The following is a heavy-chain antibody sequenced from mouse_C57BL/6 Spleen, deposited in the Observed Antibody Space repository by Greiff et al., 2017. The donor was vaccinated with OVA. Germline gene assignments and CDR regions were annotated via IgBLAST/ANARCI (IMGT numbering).Heavy chain of an antibody. J-gene: IGHJ1*03. D-gene: IGHD1-1*01. CDR3: ARGRKPYYGSTYWYFDV. V-gene: IGHV5-4*03. CDR2: ISDGGSYT. CDR1: GFTFSSYA. Sequence: EVMLVESGGGLVKPGGSLKLSCAASGFTFSSYAMSWVRQTPEKRLEWVATISDGGSYTYYPDNVKGRFTISRDNAKNNLYLQMSHLKSEDTAMYYCARGRKPYYGSTYWYFDVWGTGTTVTVSS.